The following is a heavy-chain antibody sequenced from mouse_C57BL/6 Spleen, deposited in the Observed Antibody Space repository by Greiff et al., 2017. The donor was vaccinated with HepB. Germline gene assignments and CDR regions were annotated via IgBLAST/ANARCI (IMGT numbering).Heavy chain of an antibody. D-gene: IGHD2-4*01. Sequence: EVQLVESGPGMVKPSQSLSLTCTVTGYSITSGYDWHWIRHFPGNKLEWMGYISYSGSTNYNPSLKSRISITHDTSKNHFFLKLNSVTTEDTATYYCARDQGDYDAFAYWGQGTLVTVSA. CDR1: GYSITSGYD. CDR3: ARDQGDYDAFAY. CDR2: ISYSGST. J-gene: IGHJ3*01. V-gene: IGHV3-1*01.